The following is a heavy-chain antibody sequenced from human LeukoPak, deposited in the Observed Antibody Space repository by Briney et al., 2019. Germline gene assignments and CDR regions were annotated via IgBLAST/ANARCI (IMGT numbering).Heavy chain of an antibody. CDR2: IKQDGSEK. J-gene: IGHJ4*02. CDR3: ARVGFGDYSLDY. D-gene: IGHD3-10*01. CDR1: GGSISSYY. V-gene: IGHV3-7*01. Sequence: PSETLSLTCTVSGGSISSYYWSWIRQPPGKGLEWVANIKQDGSEKYYVDSVKGRFTISRDNAKNSLYLQMNSLRAEDTAVYYCARVGFGDYSLDYWGQGTLVTVSS.